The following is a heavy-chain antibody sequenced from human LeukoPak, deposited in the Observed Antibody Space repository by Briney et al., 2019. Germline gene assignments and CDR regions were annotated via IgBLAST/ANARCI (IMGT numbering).Heavy chain of an antibody. J-gene: IGHJ3*02. D-gene: IGHD3-3*01. Sequence: GASVKVSCKASGGTFSSYAISWARQAPGQGLEWMGGIIPIFGTANYAQKFQGRVTITADESTSTAYMELSSLRSEDTAVYYCARGTFGVVISGGAFDIWGQGTMVTVSS. V-gene: IGHV1-69*13. CDR3: ARGTFGVVISGGAFDI. CDR2: IIPIFGTA. CDR1: GGTFSSYA.